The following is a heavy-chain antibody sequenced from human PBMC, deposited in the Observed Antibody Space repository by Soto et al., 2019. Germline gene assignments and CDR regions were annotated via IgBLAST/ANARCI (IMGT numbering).Heavy chain of an antibody. CDR3: ALVKADIVVVPVASRPNDY. V-gene: IGHV1-69*08. CDR1: GGTFSSYT. J-gene: IGHJ4*02. Sequence: GASVKVSCKASGGTFSSYTISWVRQAPGQGLEWMGRIIPILGTANYAQKFQGRVTITADKSTSTAYMELSSLRSEDTAVYYCALVKADIVVVPVASRPNDYWGQGTLVTVSS. CDR2: IIPILGTA. D-gene: IGHD2-2*01.